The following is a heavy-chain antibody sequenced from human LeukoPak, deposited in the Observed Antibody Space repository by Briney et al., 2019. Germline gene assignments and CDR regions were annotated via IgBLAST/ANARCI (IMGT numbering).Heavy chain of an antibody. CDR3: ATSIERSTWGSHALDF. Sequence: HPGGSLRLSCTVSGFTFSDSGMHWVRQAPGKGLEWMAILSYDGSLKYYADSVKGRFTISRDNSKNTLYLQMNSLRVEDTAVYYCATSIERSTWGSHALDFWGQGTLVTVSS. CDR2: LSYDGSLK. CDR1: GFTFSDSG. D-gene: IGHD3-16*01. V-gene: IGHV3-30*04. J-gene: IGHJ4*02.